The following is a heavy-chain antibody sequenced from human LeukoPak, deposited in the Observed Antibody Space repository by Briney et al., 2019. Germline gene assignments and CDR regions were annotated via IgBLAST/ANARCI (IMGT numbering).Heavy chain of an antibody. J-gene: IGHJ4*02. D-gene: IGHD2-15*01. CDR3: ARQGWGCSGGSCYVDY. Sequence: GESLKISCKGSGYSFTSYWIGWVRQMPGKGLEWMGIIYPGDSDTRYSPSFQGQVTISADKSISTAYLQWSSLKASDTAMYYCARQGWGCSGGSCYVDYWGRGTLVTVSS. V-gene: IGHV5-51*01. CDR2: IYPGDSDT. CDR1: GYSFTSYW.